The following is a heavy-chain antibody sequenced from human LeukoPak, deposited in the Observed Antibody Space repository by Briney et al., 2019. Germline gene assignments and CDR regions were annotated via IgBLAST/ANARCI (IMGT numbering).Heavy chain of an antibody. V-gene: IGHV4-61*02. J-gene: IGHJ4*02. Sequence: SETLSLTCTVSGGSISSGSYYWSWIRQPAGTGLEWIGRIYTSGSTNYNPSLKSRVTISIDTSKNQFSLKLTSVTAADTAVYYCARMTHGSGFDYWGQGSLVTASS. CDR1: GGSISSGSYY. CDR3: ARMTHGSGFDY. D-gene: IGHD5-24*01. CDR2: IYTSGST.